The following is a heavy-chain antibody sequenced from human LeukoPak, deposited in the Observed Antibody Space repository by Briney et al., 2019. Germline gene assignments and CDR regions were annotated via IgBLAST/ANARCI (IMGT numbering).Heavy chain of an antibody. CDR1: GFTVSSNY. J-gene: IGHJ4*02. V-gene: IGHV3-53*01. CDR3: ARLRPLDF. D-gene: IGHD4-17*01. CDR2: IYSGGST. Sequence: PGGSLRLSCAASGFTVSSNYMSRVRQAPGKGLEWVSVIYSGGSTCYADSVKGRFTISRDNSKNSLYLQMNSLRADDTAVYCCARLRPLDFWGQGTLVTVSS.